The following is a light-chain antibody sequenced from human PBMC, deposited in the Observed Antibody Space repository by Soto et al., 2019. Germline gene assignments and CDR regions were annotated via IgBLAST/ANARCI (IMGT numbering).Light chain of an antibody. CDR2: EVS. Sequence: QSALTQPASVSGSPGQSITISCTGTSSDVGGYNYVSWYQQHPGKAPKLMIYEVSNRPSGVSNRFSGSKSGNTASLTISGLQAEDEADYYRSSYTSSSTLVVFCGGTKLTAL. CDR1: SSDVGGYNY. J-gene: IGLJ2*01. V-gene: IGLV2-14*01. CDR3: SSYTSSSTLVV.